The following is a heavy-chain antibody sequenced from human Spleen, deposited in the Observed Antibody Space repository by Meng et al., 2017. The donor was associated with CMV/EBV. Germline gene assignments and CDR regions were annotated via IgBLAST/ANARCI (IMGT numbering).Heavy chain of an antibody. CDR1: GGSFSDYY. Sequence: SETLSLTCAVYGGSFSDYYWSWIRQPPGKGLEWIGYIYYSGSTNYNPSLKSRVTISLDTSKNQFSLKLSSVTAADTAVYFCARLGYYFGMDVWGQGTAVTVSS. V-gene: IGHV4-59*01. CDR2: IYYSGST. J-gene: IGHJ6*02. CDR3: ARLGYYFGMDV.